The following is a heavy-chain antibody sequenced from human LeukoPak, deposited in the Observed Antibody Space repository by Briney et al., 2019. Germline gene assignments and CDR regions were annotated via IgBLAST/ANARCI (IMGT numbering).Heavy chain of an antibody. Sequence: AGGSLRLSCAASGFTFSSYWMHWVRQAPGKGLVWVSRIHTDGSSTSYADSVKGRFTISRDNAKNTLYLQMNSLRAEDTAVYYCARDRDGYSTIYWGQGTLVTVSS. CDR1: GFTFSSYW. J-gene: IGHJ4*02. CDR3: ARDRDGYSTIY. CDR2: IHTDGSST. V-gene: IGHV3-74*01. D-gene: IGHD6-13*01.